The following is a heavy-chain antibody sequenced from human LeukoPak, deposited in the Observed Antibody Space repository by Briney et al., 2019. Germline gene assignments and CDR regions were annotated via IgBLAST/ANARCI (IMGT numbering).Heavy chain of an antibody. CDR2: ISSNGGST. D-gene: IGHD5-24*01. J-gene: IGHJ6*03. CDR1: GFTFSSYA. V-gene: IGHV3-64*01. Sequence: GGSLRLSCAASGFTFSSYAMHWVRQAPGKGLEYVSAISSNGGSTYYANSVKGRFTISRDNSKNTLYLQMGSLRAEDMAVYYCARDRWLQSGYYYYMDVWGKGTTVTVSS. CDR3: ARDRWLQSGYYYYMDV.